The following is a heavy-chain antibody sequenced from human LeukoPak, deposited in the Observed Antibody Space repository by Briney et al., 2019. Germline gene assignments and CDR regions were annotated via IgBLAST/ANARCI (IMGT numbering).Heavy chain of an antibody. CDR3: TRGYGSSLGGY. CDR1: GSTFSSYW. Sequence: QTGGSLRLSCAASGSTFSSYWMHWVRQAPGKGLVWVSRINSDGSGTSYADSVKGRFTISRDNAKNTLYLQMNSLRAEDTAVYYCTRGYGSSLGGYWGQGTLVTVSS. J-gene: IGHJ4*02. V-gene: IGHV3-74*01. CDR2: INSDGSGT. D-gene: IGHD3-16*01.